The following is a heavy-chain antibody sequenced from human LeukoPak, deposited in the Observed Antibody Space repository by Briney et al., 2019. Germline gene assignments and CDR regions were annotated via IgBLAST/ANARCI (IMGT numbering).Heavy chain of an antibody. CDR1: GFTFSSNA. D-gene: IGHD1-1*01. J-gene: IGHJ4*02. CDR2: ISYDGGNT. CDR3: AKEGTGLHFDY. Sequence: PWGSLRLSCAASGFTFSSNAIHWVRQAPGKGLEWVAEISYDGGNTYYADYVKGRFTISRDNSKNTLYLQMNSLRAEDTAVYYCAKEGTGLHFDYWGQGTLVTVSS. V-gene: IGHV3-30-3*01.